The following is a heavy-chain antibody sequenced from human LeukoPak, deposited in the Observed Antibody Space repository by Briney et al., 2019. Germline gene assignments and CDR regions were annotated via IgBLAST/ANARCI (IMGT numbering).Heavy chain of an antibody. J-gene: IGHJ3*02. CDR2: IRSDGSNK. V-gene: IGHV3-30*02. CDR1: GFTFSSYG. Sequence: SGGSLRLSCAASGFTFSSYGMHWVRQAPGKGLEGVAFIRSDGSNKYYADSVKGRFTISRDNSKNTLYLQMNSLRAEDTAVYYCANLPGGIAVAGENDAFDIWGQGTMVTVSS. CDR3: ANLPGGIAVAGENDAFDI. D-gene: IGHD6-19*01.